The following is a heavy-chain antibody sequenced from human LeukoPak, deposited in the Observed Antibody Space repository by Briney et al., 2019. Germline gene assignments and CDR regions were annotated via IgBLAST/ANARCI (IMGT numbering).Heavy chain of an antibody. Sequence: SETLSLTCAVYGGSFSGYYWSWIRQPPGKGLEWTGEINHSGSTNYNPSLKGRVTISVDTSKNQFSLKLSSVTAADTAVYYCARLSLYSSSNWGQGTLVTVSS. V-gene: IGHV4-34*01. CDR3: ARLSLYSSSN. CDR2: INHSGST. CDR1: GGSFSGYY. D-gene: IGHD6-13*01. J-gene: IGHJ4*02.